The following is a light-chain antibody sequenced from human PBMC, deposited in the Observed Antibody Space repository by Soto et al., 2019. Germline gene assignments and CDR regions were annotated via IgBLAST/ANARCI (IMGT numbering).Light chain of an antibody. J-gene: IGKJ4*02. Sequence: EIVLTQSPATLSVSPGERATLSCRASQSVSSSLAWYQQTPGRAPRLLIYGASARATGMPSRFSGSGSGTEFTLTISSLPSEDFAVYYCQKYDAWPQTFGGGTKVDIK. CDR2: GAS. CDR1: QSVSSS. CDR3: QKYDAWPQT. V-gene: IGKV3D-15*01.